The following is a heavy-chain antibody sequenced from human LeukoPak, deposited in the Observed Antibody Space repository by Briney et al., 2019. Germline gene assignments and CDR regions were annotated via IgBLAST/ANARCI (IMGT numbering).Heavy chain of an antibody. Sequence: GGSLRLSCAASGFTFSSYGMHWVRQAPGKGLEWVAVISYDGSNKYYADSVKGRFTISRDNSKNTLYLQMNSLRAEDTAVYYCAKVAQITMIVVDAFDIWGQGTVVTVSS. CDR3: AKVAQITMIVVDAFDI. CDR1: GFTFSSYG. D-gene: IGHD3-22*01. CDR2: ISYDGSNK. V-gene: IGHV3-30*18. J-gene: IGHJ3*02.